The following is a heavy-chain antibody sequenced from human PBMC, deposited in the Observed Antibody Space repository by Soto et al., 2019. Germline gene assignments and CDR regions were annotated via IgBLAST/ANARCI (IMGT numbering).Heavy chain of an antibody. V-gene: IGHV1-69*02. D-gene: IGHD3-16*02. CDR3: ATPTNYDYIWGSYPIDY. CDR1: GGTFSSYT. Sequence: SVKVSCKASGGTFSSYTISWVRQAPGQGLEWMGRIIPILGIANYAQKFQGRVTITADKSTSTAYMELSSLRSEDTAVYYCATPTNYDYIWGSYPIDYWGQGTLVTVSS. CDR2: IIPILGIA. J-gene: IGHJ4*02.